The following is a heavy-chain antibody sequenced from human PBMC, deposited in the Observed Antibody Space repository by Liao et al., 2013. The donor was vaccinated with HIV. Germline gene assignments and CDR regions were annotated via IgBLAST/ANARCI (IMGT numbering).Heavy chain of an antibody. Sequence: QVHLQESGPGLVRPSETLSLTCNVSGGSISPYYWTWIRQPPGKALEWIGFIHYRGSTNVNPSFNTRVTLSVDTSKNQVSLKLTSLTAADTAVYFCARGGGEFDPWGQGTLVTVSS. CDR1: GGSISPYY. J-gene: IGHJ5*02. V-gene: IGHV4-59*01. D-gene: IGHD2-21*01. CDR2: IHYRGST. CDR3: ARGGGEFDP.